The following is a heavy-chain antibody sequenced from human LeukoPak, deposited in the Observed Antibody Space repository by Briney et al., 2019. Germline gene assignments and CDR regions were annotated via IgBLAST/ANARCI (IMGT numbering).Heavy chain of an antibody. CDR1: GYTFTGYY. V-gene: IGHV1-2*02. J-gene: IGHJ4*02. Sequence: ASVKVSCKASGYTFTGYYMHWVRQAPGQGLEWMGWINPNSGGTNYAQKFQGRVTMTRDTPISTAYMELSRLRSDDTAVYYCARRSSGWYDFDYWGQGTLVTVSS. CDR3: ARRSSGWYDFDY. D-gene: IGHD6-19*01. CDR2: INPNSGGT.